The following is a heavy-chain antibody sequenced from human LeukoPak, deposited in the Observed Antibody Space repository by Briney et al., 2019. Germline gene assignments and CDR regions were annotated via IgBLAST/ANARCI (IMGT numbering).Heavy chain of an antibody. V-gene: IGHV4-59*01. CDR1: GGSFSGYY. CDR2: IYYSGST. CDR3: ARGDMVRTTYYYYGMDV. J-gene: IGHJ6*02. D-gene: IGHD3-10*01. Sequence: PSETLSLTCAVYGGSFSGYYWSWIRQPPGKGLEWIGYIYYSGSTNYNPSLKSRVTISVDTSKNQFSLKLSSVTAADTAVYYCARGDMVRTTYYYYGMDVWGQGTTVTVSS.